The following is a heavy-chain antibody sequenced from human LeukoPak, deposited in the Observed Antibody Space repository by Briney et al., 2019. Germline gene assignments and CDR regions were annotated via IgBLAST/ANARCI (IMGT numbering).Heavy chain of an antibody. CDR2: IRYDGDNK. V-gene: IGHV3-30*02. CDR3: AKDHAKLILLRYFDWFDY. CDR1: GFTFSNYG. D-gene: IGHD3-9*01. J-gene: IGHJ4*02. Sequence: GGSLRLSCAASGFTFSNYGMHWVRQAPGKGLEWVTFIRYDGDNKYYAHSLKGRFTISRDNSKNTLYLQMNSLRAEDTAVYYCAKDHAKLILLRYFDWFDYWGQGTLVTVSS.